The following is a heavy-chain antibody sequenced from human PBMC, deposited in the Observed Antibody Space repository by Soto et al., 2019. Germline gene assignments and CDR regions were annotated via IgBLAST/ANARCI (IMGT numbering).Heavy chain of an antibody. J-gene: IGHJ6*02. D-gene: IGHD2-21*02. CDR1: GGSISFDHYH. CDR3: AREDDGGDRDYYGLDV. Sequence: SETLSLTCTVSGGSISFDHYHWTWIRQPLGKGLEWIGYVHYSGSVLYNPSLQSRVSISVDTSKNQFSLKLSSVTAADTAVYFCAREDDGGDRDYYGLDVWGQGTTVTVSS. CDR2: VHYSGSV. V-gene: IGHV4-30-4*01.